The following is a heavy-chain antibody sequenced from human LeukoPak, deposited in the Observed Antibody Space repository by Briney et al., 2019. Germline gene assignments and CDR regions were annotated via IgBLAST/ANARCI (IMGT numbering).Heavy chain of an antibody. V-gene: IGHV4-59*01. CDR1: DGPMRTYN. Sequence: SETLSLTCTVSDGPMRTYNWNWIRQPPGKGLEWIAYADYSGNTDHNPSFESRVTMSIDTSKDLFSLMLTSVTAADTAVYYCARDRFATTTWDSTFDYWGQGILVTVSS. D-gene: IGHD5-24*01. CDR3: ARDRFATTTWDSTFDY. J-gene: IGHJ4*02. CDR2: ADYSGNT.